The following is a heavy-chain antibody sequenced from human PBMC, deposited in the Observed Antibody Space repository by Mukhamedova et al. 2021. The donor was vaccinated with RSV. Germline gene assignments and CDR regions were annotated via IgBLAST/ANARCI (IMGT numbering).Heavy chain of an antibody. CDR3: VRDRDGYNF. J-gene: IGHJ4*02. D-gene: IGHD5-24*01. V-gene: IGHV3-74*01. Sequence: YADSVKGRFTISRDNAKNTLYLQRKSLRVEDTAGYYCVRDRDGYNFWGQGALVTVSS.